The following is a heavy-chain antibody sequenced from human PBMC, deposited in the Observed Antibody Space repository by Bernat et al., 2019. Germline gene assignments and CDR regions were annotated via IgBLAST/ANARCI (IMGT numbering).Heavy chain of an antibody. Sequence: EVQLVESGGGLVQPGGSLRLSCAASGFTVSSNYMSWVRQAPGKGLEWVSVIYSGGRTYYADSVKGRFTISRDNSKNTRYLQMNSLRAEDTAVYYCARDTHDSSGYYAPGASWGQGTLVTVSS. CDR1: GFTVSSNY. D-gene: IGHD3-22*01. CDR2: IYSGGRT. V-gene: IGHV3-66*01. CDR3: ARDTHDSSGYYAPGAS. J-gene: IGHJ5*02.